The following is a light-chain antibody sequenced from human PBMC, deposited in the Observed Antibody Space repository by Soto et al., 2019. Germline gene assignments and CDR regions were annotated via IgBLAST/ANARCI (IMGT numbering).Light chain of an antibody. J-gene: IGKJ2*01. CDR3: QQYGASPYT. CDR1: QSVSSRH. V-gene: IGKV3-20*01. Sequence: EVVLTQSPGTLSLSPGERATLSCRASQSVSSRHLAWYQHKPGQAPRLLIYGASNRATGIPDRFSGSGSGTDFTLTISRVVPEDFAVYYCQQYGASPYTFGQGTKLEIK. CDR2: GAS.